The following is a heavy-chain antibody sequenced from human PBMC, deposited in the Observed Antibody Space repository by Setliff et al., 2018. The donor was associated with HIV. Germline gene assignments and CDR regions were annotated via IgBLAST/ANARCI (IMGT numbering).Heavy chain of an antibody. CDR2: LNPSGDST. D-gene: IGHD3-10*01. CDR1: GYTFTSYY. V-gene: IGHV1-46*01. Sequence: ASVKVSCKSSGYTFTSYYVHWVRQAPGQGFEWMGILNPSGDSTAYAQKFQGRVTMTRDTSTSTVYMELSSLKSDDTAVYYCARGRYHGFGSYGDSWGQGTQVTVSS. CDR3: ARGRYHGFGSYGDS. J-gene: IGHJ4*02.